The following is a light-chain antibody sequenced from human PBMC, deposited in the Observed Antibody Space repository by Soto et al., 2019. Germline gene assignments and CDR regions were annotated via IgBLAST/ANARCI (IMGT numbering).Light chain of an antibody. CDR1: SSDVGSSNG. V-gene: IGLV2-18*02. J-gene: IGLJ1*01. Sequence: QSVLTQPPSVSGSPGQSVAISCTGTSSDVGSSNGVSWYQQPPGTAPKLMIYDVSNRPSGVPDRFSGSKSGNTASLIISGLQAEDEADYYCSSYTTSSTYVFGSGTKVTVL. CDR2: DVS. CDR3: SSYTTSSTYV.